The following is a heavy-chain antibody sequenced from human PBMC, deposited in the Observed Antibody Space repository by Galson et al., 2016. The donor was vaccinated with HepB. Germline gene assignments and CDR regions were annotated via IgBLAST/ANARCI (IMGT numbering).Heavy chain of an antibody. CDR3: AREEKSDIVLMLFGTDAFDI. D-gene: IGHD2-8*01. CDR2: IYHSGTA. V-gene: IGHV4-34*01. CDR1: GGSFRSYY. Sequence: ETLSLTCTVYGGSFRSYYWTWIRQPPGKGLEWIGDIYHSGTANYNPSLKGRVIISIDTSKNQFSLNLTSVTAADTAVYYCAREEKSDIVLMLFGTDAFDIWGQGTMVTVSS. J-gene: IGHJ3*02.